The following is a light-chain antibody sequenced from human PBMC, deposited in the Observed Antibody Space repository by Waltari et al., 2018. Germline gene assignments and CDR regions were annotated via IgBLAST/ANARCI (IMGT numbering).Light chain of an antibody. Sequence: QSVLTPPPSVSGAPGQRVTIACTGSSSKIGAGYDVHWYHQLPGRAPKLLIYGNTNRPSGVPDLFSGSKSGTSASLAITGLQAEDEADYYCQSYDNSLTVLFGGGTKLTVL. V-gene: IGLV1-40*01. CDR3: QSYDNSLTVL. J-gene: IGLJ2*01. CDR1: SSKIGAGYD. CDR2: GNT.